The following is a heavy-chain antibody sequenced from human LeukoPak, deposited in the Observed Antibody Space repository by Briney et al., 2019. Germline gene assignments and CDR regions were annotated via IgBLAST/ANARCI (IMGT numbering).Heavy chain of an antibody. Sequence: GGSLRLSCAASGFTVSSNYMSWVRQAPGKGLEWVSVIYSGGSTYYADSVKGRFTISRDNSKNTLYLQMNSLRAEDTAVYYCARDHPPSLHYDFWSGLPLGGMDVWGQGTTVTVSS. D-gene: IGHD3-3*01. CDR2: IYSGGST. CDR1: GFTVSSNY. V-gene: IGHV3-53*05. CDR3: ARDHPPSLHYDFWSGLPLGGMDV. J-gene: IGHJ6*02.